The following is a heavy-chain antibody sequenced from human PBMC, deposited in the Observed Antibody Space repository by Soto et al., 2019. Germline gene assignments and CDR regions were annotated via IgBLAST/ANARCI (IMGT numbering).Heavy chain of an antibody. CDR2: ISYDGSNK. Sequence: QVQLVESGGGVVQPGRSLRLSCAASGFTFSSYGMHWVRQAPGKGLEWVAVISYDGSNKYYADSVKGRFTISRDNSQNTLYLQMNSLRAEDTAVYYCAKKDDYDHRRKAFDICGKGTMVTVSS. D-gene: IGHD4-17*01. J-gene: IGHJ3*02. V-gene: IGHV3-30*18. CDR1: GFTFSSYG. CDR3: AKKDDYDHRRKAFDI.